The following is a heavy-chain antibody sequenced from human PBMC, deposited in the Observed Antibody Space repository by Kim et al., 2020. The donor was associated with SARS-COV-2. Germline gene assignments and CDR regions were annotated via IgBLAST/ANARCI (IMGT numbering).Heavy chain of an antibody. Sequence: GGSLRLSCAVSGLSVNIAWMSWVRQAPGKGLEWVARVKSSVRGGAKDYAAAVKDRFAISREDSENTIYLQMNSLKTEDTGVYYCVADRPTVWFGELDCWGQGPLHTVST. V-gene: IGHV3-15*01. CDR3: VADRPTVWFGELDC. D-gene: IGHD3-10*01. CDR1: GLSVNIAW. J-gene: IGHJ4*02. CDR2: VKSSVRGGAK.